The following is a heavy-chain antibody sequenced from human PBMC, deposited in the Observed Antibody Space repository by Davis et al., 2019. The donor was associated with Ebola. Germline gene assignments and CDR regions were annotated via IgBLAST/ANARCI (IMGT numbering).Heavy chain of an antibody. V-gene: IGHV1-46*01. D-gene: IGHD3-10*01. CDR2: IHPGGGST. J-gene: IGHJ6*02. Sequence: ASVKVSCKASGYTFASYYLHWVRQAPGQGLEWMGIIHPGGGSTGYAQRFQGRVTITRNTSIGTAYLELSSLKSEDTAVYYCARMVQGLIGLYYYYYMDVWDQGTTVTVSS. CDR3: ARMVQGLIGLYYYYYMDV. CDR1: GYTFASYY.